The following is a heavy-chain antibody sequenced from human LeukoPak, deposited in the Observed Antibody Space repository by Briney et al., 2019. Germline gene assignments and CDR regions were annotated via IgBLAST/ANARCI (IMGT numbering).Heavy chain of an antibody. CDR1: GGSFSGYY. J-gene: IGHJ4*02. Sequence: KTSETLSLTCAVYGGSFSGYYWSWIRQPPGKGLEWIGEINHSGSTNYNPSLKSRVTISVDTSKNQFSLKLSSVTAADTAAYYCARGPHRIAAAGTDFDYWGQGTLVTVSS. D-gene: IGHD6-13*01. CDR2: INHSGST. V-gene: IGHV4-34*01. CDR3: ARGPHRIAAAGTDFDY.